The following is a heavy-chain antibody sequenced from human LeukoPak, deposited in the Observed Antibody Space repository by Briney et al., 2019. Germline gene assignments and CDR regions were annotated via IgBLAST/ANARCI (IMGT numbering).Heavy chain of an antibody. D-gene: IGHD1-7*01. J-gene: IGHJ4*02. Sequence: GGSLRLSCAASGFTFSSYWMHWVRQAPGKGLVWVSLIKSDGRTTNYADSVKGRFTISRDNAKNTLYLQMNSLRVEDTAVYYCARDRNYQTDCWGQGTLVTVSS. V-gene: IGHV3-74*01. CDR1: GFTFSSYW. CDR3: ARDRNYQTDC. CDR2: IKSDGRTT.